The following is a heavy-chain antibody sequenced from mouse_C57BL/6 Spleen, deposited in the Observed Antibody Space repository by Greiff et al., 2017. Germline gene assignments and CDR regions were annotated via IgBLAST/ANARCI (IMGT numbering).Heavy chain of an antibody. J-gene: IGHJ3*01. CDR2: IHPSSGST. CDR1: GYTFTSYW. D-gene: IGHD1-1*01. V-gene: IGHV1-64*01. Sequence: LQQSGAELVKPGASVKLSCKASGYTFTSYWMNWVKQRPGQGLEWIGLIHPSSGSTNYNEKFKSKATLTVDKSSSTAYMQLSSLTSEDSAVYYGSSYDYGRRLFDYWGQGTLVTVSA. CDR3: SSYDYGRRLFDY.